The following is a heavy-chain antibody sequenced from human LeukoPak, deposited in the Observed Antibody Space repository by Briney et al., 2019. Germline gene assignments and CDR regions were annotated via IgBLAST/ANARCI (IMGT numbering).Heavy chain of an antibody. Sequence: ASVKVSCTSAVFTHTFYYMYWLRQAPGQGLEWVAWINPNNGAANSAQKFQGRVTMTRDTSINTVYIELTNLRSDDTAVYYCARAGPAQMVGLHYWGQGTLVTVSS. J-gene: IGHJ4*02. CDR1: VFTHTFYY. CDR2: INPNNGAA. V-gene: IGHV1-2*02. D-gene: IGHD2-8*01. CDR3: ARAGPAQMVGLHY.